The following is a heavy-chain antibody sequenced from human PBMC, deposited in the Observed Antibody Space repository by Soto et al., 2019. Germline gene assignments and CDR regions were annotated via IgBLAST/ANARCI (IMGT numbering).Heavy chain of an antibody. Sequence: QVHLQESGPGLVKPSETLSLSCTVSGGSISRRYWSWIRQPAGKGLEWIGRINTSGGTNYNPSLKSRGSMSVDASKKEFSLKLRSVAAADTATYYCARDTYASGWYYFDSWGQGTLVTVSS. CDR1: GGSISRRY. CDR2: INTSGGT. J-gene: IGHJ4*02. D-gene: IGHD6-19*01. CDR3: ARDTYASGWYYFDS. V-gene: IGHV4-4*07.